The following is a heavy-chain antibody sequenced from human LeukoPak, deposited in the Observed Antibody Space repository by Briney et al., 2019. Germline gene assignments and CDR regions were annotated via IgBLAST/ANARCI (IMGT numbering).Heavy chain of an antibody. V-gene: IGHV3-20*04. CDR1: GFTFDDYG. D-gene: IGHD3-22*01. Sequence: GGSLRLSCAASGFTFDDYGMSWVRQAPGKGLEWVSGINWNGGSTGYADSVKGRFTISRDNAKNSLYLQMNSLRAEDTALYYCAREFPIDTMIAVVVPYYFDYWGQGTLVTISS. J-gene: IGHJ4*02. CDR2: INWNGGST. CDR3: AREFPIDTMIAVVVPYYFDY.